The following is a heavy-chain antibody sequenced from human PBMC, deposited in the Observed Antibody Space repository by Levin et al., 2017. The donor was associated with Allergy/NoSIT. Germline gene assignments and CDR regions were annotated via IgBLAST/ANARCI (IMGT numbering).Heavy chain of an antibody. CDR1: GFTFSSYN. J-gene: IGHJ6*03. CDR2: ISSSSSTI. V-gene: IGHV3-48*01. Sequence: PPGGSLRLSCAASGFTFSSYNINWVRQAPGKGLEWVSYISSSSSTIYYADSVKGRFTISRDNAKNSLYLQMNSLRAEDTAVYYCAREWWRGYYYMDVWGKGTTVTVSS. D-gene: IGHD2-15*01. CDR3: AREWWRGYYYMDV.